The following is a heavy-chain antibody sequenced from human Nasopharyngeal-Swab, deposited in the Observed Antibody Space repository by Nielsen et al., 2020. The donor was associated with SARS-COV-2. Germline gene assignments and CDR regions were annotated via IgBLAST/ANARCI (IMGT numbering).Heavy chain of an antibody. V-gene: IGHV1-69*13. CDR3: ARGVSSSSLYYHYMDV. J-gene: IGHJ6*03. CDR1: GGTFSSYA. D-gene: IGHD6-6*01. Sequence: SVKVSCKASGGTFSSYAISWVRQAPGQGLEWMGGIIPIFGTANYAQKFQGRVTITADESTSTAYMELSSLRSEDTAAYYCARGVSSSSLYYHYMDVWGKGTTVTVSS. CDR2: IIPIFGTA.